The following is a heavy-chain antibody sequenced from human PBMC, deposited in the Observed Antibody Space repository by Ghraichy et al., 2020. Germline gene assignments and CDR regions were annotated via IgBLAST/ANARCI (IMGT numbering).Heavy chain of an antibody. J-gene: IGHJ4*02. Sequence: SETLSLTCTVSGGSISSSSYYWGWIRQPPGKGLEWIGSIYYSGSTYYNPSLKSRVTISVDTSKNQFSLKLSSVTAADTAVYYCARNVVVVTAIGYYFDYWGQGPLVTVSP. CDR2: IYYSGST. D-gene: IGHD2-21*02. CDR1: GGSISSSSYY. V-gene: IGHV4-39*01. CDR3: ARNVVVVTAIGYYFDY.